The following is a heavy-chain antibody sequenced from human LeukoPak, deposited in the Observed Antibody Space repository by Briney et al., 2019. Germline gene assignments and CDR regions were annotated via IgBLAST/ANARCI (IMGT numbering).Heavy chain of an antibody. CDR3: TRSRSIFGVVITPNDY. Sequence: GGSLRLSCAASGFTFTSYWMSWVRQAPGKGLEWVGFTRSKAYGGTTEYAASVKGRFTISRDDSKSIAYLQMKSLKTEDTGVYYCTRSRSIFGVVITPNDYWGQGTLVTVSS. CDR2: TRSKAYGGTT. V-gene: IGHV3-49*04. CDR1: GFTFTSYW. D-gene: IGHD3-3*01. J-gene: IGHJ4*02.